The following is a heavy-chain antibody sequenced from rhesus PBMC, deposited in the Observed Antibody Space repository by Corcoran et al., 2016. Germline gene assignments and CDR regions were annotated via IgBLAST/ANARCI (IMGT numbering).Heavy chain of an antibody. CDR1: GYTFTDYY. CDR2: VYPEGGEA. J-gene: IGHJ4*01. CDR3: ATDGVVAAVY. Sequence: EVQLVQSGAEVKKPGASVKISCKASGYTFTDYYLHWVGQAPGKGFEWGGRVYPEGGEASYAPKFPDKLTIPADTSTDTAYMELSSLRSEDTAMYYCATDGVVAAVYWGQGVLVTVSS. V-gene: IGHV1-111*02. D-gene: IGHD6-25*01.